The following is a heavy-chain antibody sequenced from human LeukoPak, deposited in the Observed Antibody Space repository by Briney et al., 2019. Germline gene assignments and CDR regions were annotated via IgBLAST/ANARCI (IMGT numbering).Heavy chain of an antibody. Sequence: GASVKVSCKTSGYTLTRYYMQWVRQAPGHGLEWMGIINPISGATDYAQKFQGRVTMTRDTSTSTVYMELSSLRSEDTAMYYCARLPYRDGVAQDYWGRGTLVTVSP. V-gene: IGHV1-46*01. CDR2: INPISGAT. CDR1: GYTLTRYY. CDR3: ARLPYRDGVAQDY. D-gene: IGHD3-16*02. J-gene: IGHJ4*02.